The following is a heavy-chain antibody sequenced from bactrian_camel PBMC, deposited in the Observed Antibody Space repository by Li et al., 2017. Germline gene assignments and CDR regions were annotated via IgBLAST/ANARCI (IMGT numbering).Heavy chain of an antibody. D-gene: IGHD2*01. V-gene: IGHV3S44*01. J-gene: IGHJ4*01. Sequence: VQLVESGGGLVQPGGSLRLSCAASGFMFSDYGMSWVRQAPGKGFEWLAEIGRDFMTSYAESVEGRFSISRDNAKSTLYLHMNNLETEDTAMYYCAQDRGGYVRGQGTQVTVS. CDR2: IGRDFMT. CDR1: GFMFSDYG.